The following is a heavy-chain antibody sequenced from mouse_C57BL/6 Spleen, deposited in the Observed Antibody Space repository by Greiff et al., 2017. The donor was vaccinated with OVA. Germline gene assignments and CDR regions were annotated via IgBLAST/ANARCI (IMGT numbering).Heavy chain of an antibody. Sequence: QVQLQQPGAELVRPGSSVKLSCKASGYTFTSYWLHWVKQRPIQGLEWIGNIDPSDSETHYNQKFKDKATLTVDKSSSTAYMQLSSLTSEDSAVYYCARRGSGYNLDYWGQGTTLTVSS. CDR1: GYTFTSYW. J-gene: IGHJ2*01. CDR2: IDPSDSET. CDR3: ARRGSGYNLDY. V-gene: IGHV1-52*01. D-gene: IGHD2-2*01.